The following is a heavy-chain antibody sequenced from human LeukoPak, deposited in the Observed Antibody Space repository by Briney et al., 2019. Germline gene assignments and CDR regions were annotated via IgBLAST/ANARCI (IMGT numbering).Heavy chain of an antibody. J-gene: IGHJ4*02. CDR2: ISAYNGNT. CDR1: GYTFTNYG. Sequence: GASVKVSCKASGYTFTNYGITWVRQAPGQGLEWMGWISAYNGNTNYAQKLQGRVTMTTDTSTSTAYMEPRSLRSDDTAVYYCARFGKNYYDSSGYYPGFDYWGQGTLVTVSS. V-gene: IGHV1-18*01. D-gene: IGHD3-22*01. CDR3: ARFGKNYYDSSGYYPGFDY.